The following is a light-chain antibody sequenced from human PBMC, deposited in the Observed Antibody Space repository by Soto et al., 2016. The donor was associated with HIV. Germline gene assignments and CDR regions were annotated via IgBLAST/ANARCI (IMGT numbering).Light chain of an antibody. J-gene: IGKJ1*01. CDR1: QDIGND. CDR2: GAS. CDR3: LQLNNFPRT. Sequence: DIQMTQSPSSLSASVGDIVTITCRASQDIGNDLGWYQQKPGQAPKRLIYGASSLESGVPSRFSGSRSATEFTLTISSLQPEDFATYYCLQLNNFPRTFGLGDQGGNPT. V-gene: IGKV1-17*01.